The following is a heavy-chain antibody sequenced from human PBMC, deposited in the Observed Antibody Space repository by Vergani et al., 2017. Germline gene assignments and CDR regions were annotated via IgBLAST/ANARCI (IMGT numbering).Heavy chain of an antibody. J-gene: IGHJ4*02. CDR2: ISGSGGFT. CDR1: GFTFTNFA. CDR3: ARSANYYLHSRDHPRDYYFDY. Sequence: EVQLLESGGNLVQPGGSLRLSCAASGFTFTNFAMTWVRQAPGEGLEWVSGISGSGGFTYYADSVKGRFTISRDNSKNTMFLQMNNLRAEDTAVYLCARSANYYLHSRDHPRDYYFDYWGRGTLVTVSS. D-gene: IGHD3-22*01. V-gene: IGHV3-23*01.